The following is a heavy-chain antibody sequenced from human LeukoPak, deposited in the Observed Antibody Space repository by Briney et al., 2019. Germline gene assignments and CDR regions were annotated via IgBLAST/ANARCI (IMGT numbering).Heavy chain of an antibody. CDR2: IFYSGRA. Sequence: SETLSLTCTVSGDSISPSSYFWAWLRQSPGKGLGWIGNIFYSGRAYYNPSLESRVTMSIDTSKNQFSLNLNSVTATDTAVYYCARRQYYDGVDYWGQGTLVTVSS. J-gene: IGHJ4*02. V-gene: IGHV4-39*01. CDR1: GDSISPSSYF. CDR3: ARRQYYDGVDY. D-gene: IGHD3-22*01.